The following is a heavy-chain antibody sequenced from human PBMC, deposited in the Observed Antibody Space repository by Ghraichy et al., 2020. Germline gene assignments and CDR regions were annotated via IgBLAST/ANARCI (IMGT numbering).Heavy chain of an antibody. J-gene: IGHJ4*02. V-gene: IGHV4-39*01. D-gene: IGHD6-13*01. CDR1: GGSISSSSYY. CDR2: IYYSGST. Sequence: SETLSLTCTVSGGSISSSSYYWGWIRQPPGKGLEWIGSIYYSGSTYYNPSLKSRVTISVDTSKNQFSLKLSSVTAADTAVYYCARHVKQQLGIDYWGQGTLVTVSS. CDR3: ARHVKQQLGIDY.